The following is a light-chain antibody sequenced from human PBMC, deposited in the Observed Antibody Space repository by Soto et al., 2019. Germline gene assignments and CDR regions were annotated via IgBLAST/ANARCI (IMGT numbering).Light chain of an antibody. J-gene: IGLJ1*01. V-gene: IGLV2-14*01. CDR2: EVT. Sequence: QSVLTQPASVSGSPGQSIAISCTGTSGDVGGYDYVSWYQQHPDKAPKLMIYEVTKRPSWVSNRFSGSKSGNTASLTISGLQPEDEADYYCSSHTSGSTRVFGSGTKLNVL. CDR3: SSHTSGSTRV. CDR1: SGDVGGYDY.